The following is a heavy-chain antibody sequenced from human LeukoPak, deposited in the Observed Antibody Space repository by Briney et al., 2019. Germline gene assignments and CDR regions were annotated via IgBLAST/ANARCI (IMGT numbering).Heavy chain of an antibody. V-gene: IGHV4-4*07. CDR3: AAMDTAMVRDY. CDR1: GGSISSYY. Sequence: SETLSLTCTVSGGSISSYYWSWIRQPTGKGLEWIGRIYTSGSTNYNPSLKSRVTMSVDTSKNQFSLKLSSVTAADTAVYYCAAMDTAMVRDYWGQGTLVTVSS. J-gene: IGHJ4*02. D-gene: IGHD5-18*01. CDR2: IYTSGST.